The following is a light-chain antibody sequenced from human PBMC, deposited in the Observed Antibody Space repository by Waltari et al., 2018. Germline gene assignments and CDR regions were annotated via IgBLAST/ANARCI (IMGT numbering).Light chain of an antibody. J-gene: IGKJ4*01. V-gene: IGKV3-11*01. CDR1: QSVNTN. CDR2: EAS. CDR3: QRRTGWPPTLS. Sequence: EIVLTQSPATLSLSPGERATLSCRASQSVNTNLAWYQQKPGQAPRLLIYEASKRGTGVPARFSGSGSGTDFTLTISSLEPEDFAVYYCQRRTGWPPTLSFGGGTKVEIK.